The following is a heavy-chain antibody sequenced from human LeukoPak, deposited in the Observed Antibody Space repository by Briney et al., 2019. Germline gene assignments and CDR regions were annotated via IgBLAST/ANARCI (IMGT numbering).Heavy chain of an antibody. Sequence: PSETLSLTCAVYGGSFSGYYWSWIRQPPGKGLEWIGEINHSGSTNYNPSLKSRVTISVDTSKNQFSLKLSSVTAADTAVYYCARGRGGYSYGYLGNGRYYMDVWGKGTTVTVSS. CDR2: INHSGST. J-gene: IGHJ6*03. V-gene: IGHV4-34*01. CDR3: ARGRGGYSYGYLGNGRYYMDV. D-gene: IGHD5-18*01. CDR1: GGSFSGYY.